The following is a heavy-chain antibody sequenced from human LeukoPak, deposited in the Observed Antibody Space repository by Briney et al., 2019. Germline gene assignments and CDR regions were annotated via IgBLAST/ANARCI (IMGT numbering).Heavy chain of an antibody. CDR3: AIEISRLVIHAFDL. CDR1: GFTFSRYG. D-gene: IGHD3-9*01. CDR2: IQTDGSTK. J-gene: IGHJ3*01. Sequence: GGSLGLSCVSSGFTFSRYGIHWVRQDPGKGLEWVSFIQTDGSTKYYSDSVKGRFTISRDNPKNTVYLQMNSLSTEDTAVYYCAIEISRLVIHAFDLWGQGTMVTVSS. V-gene: IGHV3-30*02.